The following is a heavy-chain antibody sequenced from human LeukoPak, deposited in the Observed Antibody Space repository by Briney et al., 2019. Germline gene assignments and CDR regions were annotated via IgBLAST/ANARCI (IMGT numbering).Heavy chain of an antibody. CDR1: GGSISSYY. J-gene: IGHJ6*02. CDR2: IYYSGST. D-gene: IGHD3-3*01. CDR3: ARDQLRFLEWSPYDYYGMDV. Sequence: PSETLSLTCTVSGGSISSYYWSWIRQPPGKGLEWIGYIYYSGSTNYNPSLKSRVTISVDTSKNQFSLKLSSVTAADTAVYYCARDQLRFLEWSPYDYYGMDVWGQGTTVTVSS. V-gene: IGHV4-59*01.